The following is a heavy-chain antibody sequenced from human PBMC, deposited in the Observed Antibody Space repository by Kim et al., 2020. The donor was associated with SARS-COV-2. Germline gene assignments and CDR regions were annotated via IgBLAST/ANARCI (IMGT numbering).Heavy chain of an antibody. CDR3: AHSMVRGVIPSPSYYGMDV. V-gene: IGHV3-21*01. CDR1: GFTFSSYS. CDR2: ISSSSSYI. J-gene: IGHJ6*02. D-gene: IGHD3-10*01. Sequence: GGSLRLSCAASGFTFSSYSMNWVRQAPGKGLEWVSSISSSSSYIYYADSVKGRFTISRDNAKNSLYLQMNSLRAEDTAVYYCAHSMVRGVIPSPSYYGMDVWGQGTTVTVSS.